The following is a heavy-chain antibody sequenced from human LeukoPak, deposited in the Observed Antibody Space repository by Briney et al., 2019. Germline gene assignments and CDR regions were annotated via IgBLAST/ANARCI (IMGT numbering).Heavy chain of an antibody. J-gene: IGHJ4*02. Sequence: GGSLRLSCAASGFTLSSYEMNWVRQAPGKGLEWVSYISSSSNTMYYADSVKGRFTISRDNAKNSLYLQMNSLRDEDTAVYYCARAFDYWGQGTLVAVSS. CDR3: ARAFDY. CDR1: GFTLSSYE. V-gene: IGHV3-48*03. CDR2: ISSSSNTM.